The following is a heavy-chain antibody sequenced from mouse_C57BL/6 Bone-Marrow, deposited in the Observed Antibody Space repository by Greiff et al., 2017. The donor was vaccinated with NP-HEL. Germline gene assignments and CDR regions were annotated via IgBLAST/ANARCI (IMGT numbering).Heavy chain of an antibody. J-gene: IGHJ2*01. V-gene: IGHV14-4*01. CDR1: GFNIKDDY. CDR3: NIAPFFDF. CDR2: IDPENGDT. Sequence: EVQLQQSGAELVRPGASVKLSCTASGFNIKDDYMHWVKQRPEQGLEWIGWIDPENGDTEYASKFQGKATITADTSSNTAYLQLSSLTSEDSAVYYCNIAPFFDFWGQGTTLTVSS.